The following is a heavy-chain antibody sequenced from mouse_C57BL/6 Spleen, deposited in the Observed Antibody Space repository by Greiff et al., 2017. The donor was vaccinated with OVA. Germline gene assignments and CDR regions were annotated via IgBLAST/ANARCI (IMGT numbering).Heavy chain of an antibody. Sequence: EVQLQESGPELVKPGASVKISCKASGYSFTDYNMNWVKQSNGKSLEWIGVINPNYGTTSYNQKFKGTATLTVDQSSSTAYMQLNSLTSEDSAVYYCARHYYGRSYVRGFAMDYWGQGTSGTVSS. V-gene: IGHV1-39*01. J-gene: IGHJ4*01. CDR1: GYSFTDYN. CDR3: ARHYYGRSYVRGFAMDY. CDR2: INPNYGTT. D-gene: IGHD1-1*01.